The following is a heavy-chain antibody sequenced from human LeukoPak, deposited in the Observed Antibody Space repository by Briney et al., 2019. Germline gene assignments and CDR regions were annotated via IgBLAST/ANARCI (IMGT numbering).Heavy chain of an antibody. V-gene: IGHV3-74*01. D-gene: IGHD3-10*01. CDR3: VRGRGSYGWFDP. CDR1: GFTSSSYW. Sequence: GGSLRLACAASGFTSSSYWMHWVRQVPGKGLVWVSRISGDGTARNYADSVKGRFTISRDDAKNTVDLQMNSLRGEDTAVYYCVRGRGSYGWFDPWGQGTLVTVSS. CDR2: ISGDGTAR. J-gene: IGHJ5*02.